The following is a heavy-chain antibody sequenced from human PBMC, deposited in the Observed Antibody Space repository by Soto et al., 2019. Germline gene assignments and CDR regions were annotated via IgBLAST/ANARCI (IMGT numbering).Heavy chain of an antibody. D-gene: IGHD1-1*01. CDR3: AKSVYNWNDGFFDY. J-gene: IGHJ4*02. Sequence: YYADSVKGRFTISRDNSKNTLYLQMNSLRAEDTAVYYCAKSVYNWNDGFFDYWGQGTLVTVSS. V-gene: IGHV3-30*02.